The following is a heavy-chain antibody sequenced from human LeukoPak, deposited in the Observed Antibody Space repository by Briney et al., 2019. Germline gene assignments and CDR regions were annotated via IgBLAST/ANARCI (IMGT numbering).Heavy chain of an antibody. D-gene: IGHD3-10*01. CDR2: IYPGDSYT. Sequence: GESLQIPCKGSGYNFTSYWIAWVRQMPGKGLEWMGIIYPGDSYTTYSPSFQGQVTISADKSISTAYLQWRSLKASDTAMYYCARRSGSDALDIWGEGTMVTVSS. CDR3: ARRSGSDALDI. CDR1: GYNFTSYW. J-gene: IGHJ3*02. V-gene: IGHV5-51*01.